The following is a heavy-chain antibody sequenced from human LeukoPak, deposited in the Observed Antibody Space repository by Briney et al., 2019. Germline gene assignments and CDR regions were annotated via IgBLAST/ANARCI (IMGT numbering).Heavy chain of an antibody. D-gene: IGHD6-19*01. J-gene: IGHJ4*02. CDR3: AKGLYSSDWYDLDY. CDR2: ISGSGGST. V-gene: IGHV3-23*01. Sequence: GGSLRLSCAASGFTFSSYAMSWVRQAPGKGLEWVSAISGSGGSTYYADSVKGRFTISRDNSKNTLYLQMNSLRAEDTAVYYCAKGLYSSDWYDLDYWGQGTLVTVSS. CDR1: GFTFSSYA.